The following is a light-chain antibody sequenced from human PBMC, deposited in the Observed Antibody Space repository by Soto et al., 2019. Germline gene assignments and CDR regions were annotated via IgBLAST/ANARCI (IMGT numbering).Light chain of an antibody. CDR3: SSYAGSNWV. CDR2: EVT. Sequence: QSALTQPPSASGSPGQSVTISCTGTSSDVGAYKYISWYQQHPGKAPKLMIYEVTKRPSGVPDRFSGSKSGNTASLTVSGLQGEDEADYYCSSYAGSNWVFGGGTKVTVL. CDR1: SSDVGAYKY. V-gene: IGLV2-8*01. J-gene: IGLJ3*02.